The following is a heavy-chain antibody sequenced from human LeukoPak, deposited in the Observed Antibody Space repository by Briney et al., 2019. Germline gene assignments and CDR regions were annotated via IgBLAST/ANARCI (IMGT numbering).Heavy chain of an antibody. CDR1: GGSISSYY. V-gene: IGHV4-59*01. CDR3: ARYCSSTSCYLNGMDV. J-gene: IGHJ6*04. CDR2: IYYSGST. D-gene: IGHD2-2*01. Sequence: SETLSLTCTVSGGSISSYYWSWIRQPPGKGLEWIGYIYYSGSTNYSPSLKSRVTISVDTSKNQFPLKLSSVTAADTAVYYCARYCSSTSCYLNGMDVWGKGTTVTVSS.